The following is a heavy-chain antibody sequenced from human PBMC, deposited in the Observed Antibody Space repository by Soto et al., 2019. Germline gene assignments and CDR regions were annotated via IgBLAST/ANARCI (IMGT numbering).Heavy chain of an antibody. Sequence: ETQSLTCSFSGHSVTSHYLTWIRQSPEKGLEWILYMHYTGFSHYNPSLKSRVTISVDRSTNHFSLKLTSVTAADSGVYYCARASGGGSKLDYSGQETLVTVSS. CDR1: GHSVTSHY. D-gene: IGHD6-25*01. V-gene: IGHV4-59*02. CDR3: ARASGGGSKLDY. J-gene: IGHJ4*02. CDR2: MHYTGFS.